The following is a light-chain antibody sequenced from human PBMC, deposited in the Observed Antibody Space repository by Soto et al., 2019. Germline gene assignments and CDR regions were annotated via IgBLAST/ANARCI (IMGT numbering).Light chain of an antibody. J-gene: IGKJ1*01. CDR2: GES. V-gene: IGKV3-20*01. CDR1: QSVSSSN. CDR3: QQYGSSPRT. Sequence: EIVLTQSPGTLSLSPGERATLSCRASQSVSSSNLAWYQQKPGQAPRLLIYGESSRATGIPDRFSGSGSGTDFTLTISRLEPEEFAVYYCQQYGSSPRTFGQGTKVEIK.